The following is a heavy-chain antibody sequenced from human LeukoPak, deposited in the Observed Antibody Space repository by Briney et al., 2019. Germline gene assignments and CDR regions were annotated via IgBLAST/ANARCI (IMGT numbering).Heavy chain of an antibody. D-gene: IGHD1-14*01. V-gene: IGHV4-4*07. Sequence: SETLSLTCTVSGVSISSYFWSWVRQPAGKGLEWIGRIYTSGSTKYNPSLQSRVTMSLDTSKKQLSLNLGSLTAADTAVYYCARAGTSGGLCDYWGQGILVTVSS. J-gene: IGHJ4*02. CDR2: IYTSGST. CDR1: GVSISSYF. CDR3: ARAGTSGGLCDY.